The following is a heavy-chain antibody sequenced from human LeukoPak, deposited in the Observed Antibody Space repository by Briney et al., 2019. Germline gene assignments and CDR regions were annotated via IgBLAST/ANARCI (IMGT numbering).Heavy chain of an antibody. V-gene: IGHV4-34*01. Sequence: SEILSLTCAVYGGSFSGYYWSWIRQPPGKGLEWIGEINHSGSTNYNPSLKSRVTISVDTSKNQFSLKLSSVTAADTAVYYCARGLYYDYVWGSYRLWYFDYWGQGTLVTVSS. J-gene: IGHJ4*02. CDR1: GGSFSGYY. CDR2: INHSGST. CDR3: ARGLYYDYVWGSYRLWYFDY. D-gene: IGHD3-16*02.